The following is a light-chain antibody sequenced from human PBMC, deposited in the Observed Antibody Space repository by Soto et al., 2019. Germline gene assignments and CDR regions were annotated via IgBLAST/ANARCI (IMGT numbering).Light chain of an antibody. Sequence: EIVMTQSPATLSVSPGERATLSCRASQSVRSNLAWYQQKPGQAPRLLIYGASTRATGIPARFSGSGSGTEFTFTVSSLQSEDFAVYSCLQYNNWVPTFGQGTKVEIK. CDR3: LQYNNWVPT. V-gene: IGKV3-15*01. CDR1: QSVRSN. CDR2: GAS. J-gene: IGKJ1*01.